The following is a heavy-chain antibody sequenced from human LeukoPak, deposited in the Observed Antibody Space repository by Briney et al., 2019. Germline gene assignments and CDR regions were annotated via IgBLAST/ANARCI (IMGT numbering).Heavy chain of an antibody. D-gene: IGHD6-19*01. V-gene: IGHV3-7*01. CDR2: TNQDGSRK. Sequence: GGSLRLSCAASGFTFSSYSMSWVRQAPGKGLEWVANTNQDGSRKKYVDSVRGRFTVSRDNAKNSVYLQMNSLGVEDTAIYYCARDSGWTFDSWGQGTLVTVSS. CDR1: GFTFSSYS. J-gene: IGHJ4*02. CDR3: ARDSGWTFDS.